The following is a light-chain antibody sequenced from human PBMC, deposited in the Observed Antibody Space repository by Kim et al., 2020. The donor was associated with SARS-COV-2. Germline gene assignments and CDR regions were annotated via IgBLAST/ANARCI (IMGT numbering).Light chain of an antibody. V-gene: IGLV3-1*01. CDR1: KMGDKY. J-gene: IGLJ3*02. Sequence: SVSPGQAANITCFGPKMGDKYVSWYQQKTGQTPLLGVYQDSKRPSGIPERFSGSNSGNTATLTIRGTQAPDEADYYCQSWDSSAVVFGGGTKVTVL. CDR2: QDS. CDR3: QSWDSSAVV.